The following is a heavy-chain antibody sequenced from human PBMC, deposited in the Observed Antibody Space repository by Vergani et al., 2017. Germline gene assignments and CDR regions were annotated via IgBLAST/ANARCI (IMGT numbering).Heavy chain of an antibody. CDR2: IYYSGST. Sequence: QVQLQESGPGLVKPSETLSLTCTVSGGSISSYYWSWIRQPPGKGLEWIGYIYYSGSTNYNPSLKSRVTISVDTSKNQFSLKLSSVTAADTAVYYCARANNWGGAFDIWGQGTMVTVSS. J-gene: IGHJ3*02. D-gene: IGHD1-1*01. CDR3: ARANNWGGAFDI. V-gene: IGHV4-59*08. CDR1: GGSISSYY.